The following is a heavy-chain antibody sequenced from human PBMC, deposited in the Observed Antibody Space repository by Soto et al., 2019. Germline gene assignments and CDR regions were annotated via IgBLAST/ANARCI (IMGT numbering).Heavy chain of an antibody. CDR1: GYSFNSYW. J-gene: IGHJ4*02. V-gene: IGHV5-51*01. CDR3: ARNSFFDY. Sequence: PGESLKISCTASGYSFNSYWIAWVRQMPGKGLEWMGTIYPGDSDARYSPSFQGQVTISADKSISTAYLQWSSLKASDIAMYYCARNSFFDYWGQGTLVTVSS. CDR2: IYPGDSDA.